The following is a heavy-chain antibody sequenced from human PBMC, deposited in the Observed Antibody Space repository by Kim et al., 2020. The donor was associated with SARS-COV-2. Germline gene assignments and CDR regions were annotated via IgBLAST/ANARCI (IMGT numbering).Heavy chain of an antibody. CDR1: GDTFDTYS. CDR3: ARGTAMATRSAFDI. Sequence: SVKVSCRASGDTFDTYSFSWVRQAPGQGLEWMGIISPIFGTSNYAQRFRDRVSITADESTTTVHIEVTSLRLDDTAVYYCARGTAMATRSAFDIWGQGTRVTVSS. CDR2: ISPIFGTS. D-gene: IGHD5-18*01. V-gene: IGHV1-69*13. J-gene: IGHJ3*02.